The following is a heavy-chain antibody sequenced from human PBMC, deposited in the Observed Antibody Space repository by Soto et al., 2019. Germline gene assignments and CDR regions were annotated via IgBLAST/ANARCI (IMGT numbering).Heavy chain of an antibody. Sequence: QVQLVESGGGVVQPGRSLRLSCAASGFTFSSYGMHWVRQAPGKGLEWVAVISYDGSNKYYADSVKGRFTISRDNSKNTLYLQMNSLRAEDTAVYYCAKDHGYYDSSGYYPHPADWGQGTLVTVSS. CDR3: AKDHGYYDSSGYYPHPAD. D-gene: IGHD3-22*01. CDR1: GFTFSSYG. V-gene: IGHV3-30*18. CDR2: ISYDGSNK. J-gene: IGHJ4*02.